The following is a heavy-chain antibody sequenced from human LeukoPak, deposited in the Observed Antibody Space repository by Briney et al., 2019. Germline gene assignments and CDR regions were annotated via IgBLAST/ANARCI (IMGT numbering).Heavy chain of an antibody. CDR1: GGSISSYY. V-gene: IGHV4-59*01. CDR3: ARYPRNDYGDLLFDY. J-gene: IGHJ4*02. Sequence: SETLSLTCTVSGGSISSYYWSWIRQPPGKGLEWIGCIYYSGSTNYNPSLKSRVTISVDTSKNQFSLKLSSVTAADTAVYYCARYPRNDYGDLLFDYWGQGTLVTVSS. D-gene: IGHD4-17*01. CDR2: IYYSGST.